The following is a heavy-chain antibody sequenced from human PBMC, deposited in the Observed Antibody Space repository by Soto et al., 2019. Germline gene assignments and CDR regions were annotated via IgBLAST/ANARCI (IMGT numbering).Heavy chain of an antibody. J-gene: IGHJ5*02. CDR2: ITPMFGAP. CDR1: GGPFSSYA. Sequence: QVQLVQSGAEVKKPGSSVKVSCTASGGPFSSYAINWVRQAPGQGLEWMGVITPMFGAPHYAQNFKGRITITADKSTNTAHMELSSLTSGDTAVYFCARVFTGRWFHPWGQGTLVTVSS. D-gene: IGHD3-10*02. CDR3: ARVFTGRWFHP. V-gene: IGHV1-69*06.